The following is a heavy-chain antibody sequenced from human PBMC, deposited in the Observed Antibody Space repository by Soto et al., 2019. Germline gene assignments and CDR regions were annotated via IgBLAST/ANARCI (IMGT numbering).Heavy chain of an antibody. CDR1: GFSLSTSGVG. J-gene: IGHJ4*02. CDR2: IYWDDDK. CDR3: AHLPNLEYSSSSRYFDY. D-gene: IGHD6-6*01. V-gene: IGHV2-5*02. Sequence: QITLKESGPTLVKPTQTLTLTCTFSGFSLSTSGVGVGWIRQPPGKALEWLALIYWDDDKRYSPSLKSRLTITKDTSKNQVVLTMTNMYPVDTSTYYCAHLPNLEYSSSSRYFDYWGQGTLVTVSS.